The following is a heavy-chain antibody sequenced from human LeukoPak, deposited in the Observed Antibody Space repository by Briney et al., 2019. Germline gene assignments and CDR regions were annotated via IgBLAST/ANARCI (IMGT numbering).Heavy chain of an antibody. Sequence: ASVKVSCQASGYTFTDYYMHWVRQAPGQGLEWMGIINPSGGSTSYAQKFQGRVTMTRDMSTSTVYMELSSLRSEDTAVYYCARGGMTDDAFDIWGQGTMVTVSS. CDR1: GYTFTDYY. V-gene: IGHV1-46*01. CDR2: INPSGGST. J-gene: IGHJ3*02. D-gene: IGHD1-20*01. CDR3: ARGGMTDDAFDI.